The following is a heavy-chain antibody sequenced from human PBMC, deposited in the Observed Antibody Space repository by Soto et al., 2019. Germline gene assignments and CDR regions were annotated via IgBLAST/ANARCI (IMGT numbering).Heavy chain of an antibody. Sequence: GGSLRLSCAASRFTFSSYWMYWVRQAPGKWLVWVSRINSDGSSTRYADSVKGRFSISRDNSKSTLYLQMNTLRAEDTAVYYCARRREGYYYGLDVWGQGXTVTVYS. CDR2: INSDGSST. V-gene: IGHV3-74*01. J-gene: IGHJ6*02. CDR3: ARRREGYYYGLDV. D-gene: IGHD1-26*01. CDR1: RFTFSSYW.